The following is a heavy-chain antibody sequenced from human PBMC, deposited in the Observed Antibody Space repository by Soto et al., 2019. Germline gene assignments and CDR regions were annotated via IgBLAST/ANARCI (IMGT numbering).Heavy chain of an antibody. CDR1: GGSISSGGYS. Sequence: TSETLSLTCAVSGGSISSGGYSWSWIRQPPGKGLEWIGYIYHSGSTYYNPSLKSRVTISVDRSKNQFSLKLSSVTAADTAVYYCARERRRSRAAAGPPEYYGMDVWGQGTTVT. CDR3: ARERRRSRAAAGPPEYYGMDV. CDR2: IYHSGST. D-gene: IGHD6-13*01. J-gene: IGHJ6*02. V-gene: IGHV4-30-2*01.